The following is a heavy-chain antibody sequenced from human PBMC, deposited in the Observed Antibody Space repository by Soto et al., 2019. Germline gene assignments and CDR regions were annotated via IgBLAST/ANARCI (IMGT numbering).Heavy chain of an antibody. CDR1: GFTFSSYG. CDR2: ISYDGSNK. CDR3: ATRAASGFRFQSHYYYYYGMDV. V-gene: IGHV3-30*03. J-gene: IGHJ6*02. D-gene: IGHD6-13*01. Sequence: HPGGSLRLSCAASGFTFSSYGMHWVRQAPGKGLEWVAVISYDGSNKYYADSVKGRFTISRDNSKNTLYLQMNSLRAEDTAVYYCATRAASGFRFQSHYYYYYGMDVWGQGTTVTVSS.